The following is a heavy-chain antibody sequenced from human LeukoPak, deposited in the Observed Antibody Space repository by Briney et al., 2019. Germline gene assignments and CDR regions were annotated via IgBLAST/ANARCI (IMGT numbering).Heavy chain of an antibody. CDR1: GFTFSSYD. CDR2: IPYDGSNK. V-gene: IGHV3-30*19. Sequence: GGSLRLSCAASGFTFSSYDMHWVRQAPGKGLEWVAVIPYDGSNKYYADSVKGRYTISRDNSKNTLYLQMNSLRAEDTAVYYCARVFEDIGEWRYYFDYWGQGTLVTVSS. CDR3: ARVFEDIGEWRYYFDY. J-gene: IGHJ4*02. D-gene: IGHD5-12*01.